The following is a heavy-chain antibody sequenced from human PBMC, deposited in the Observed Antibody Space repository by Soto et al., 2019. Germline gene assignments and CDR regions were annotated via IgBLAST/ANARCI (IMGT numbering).Heavy chain of an antibody. V-gene: IGHV1-69*13. CDR2: IIPIFGTA. Sequence: SVKVSCKASGGTFSSYAISWVRQAPGQGLEWMGGIIPIFGTANYAQKFQGRVTITADESTSTAYMELSSLRSEDTAVYYCAPRPPSYYYDSSGSWGQGTLVTVAS. CDR3: APRPPSYYYDSSGS. D-gene: IGHD3-22*01. J-gene: IGHJ5*02. CDR1: GGTFSSYA.